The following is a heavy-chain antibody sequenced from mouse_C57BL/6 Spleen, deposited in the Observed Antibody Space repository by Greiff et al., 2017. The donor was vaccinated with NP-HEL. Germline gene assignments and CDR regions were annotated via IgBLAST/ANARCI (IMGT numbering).Heavy chain of an antibody. CDR2: IDPSDSYT. V-gene: IGHV1-59*01. D-gene: IGHD1-1*01. CDR3: ARHNGRSYTEV. J-gene: IGHJ1*03. Sequence: QVQLQQPGAELVRPGTSVKLSCKASGYTFTSYWMHWVKQRPGQGLEWIGVIDPSDSYTNYNQKFKGKATLTVDTSSSTAYLQLSRLTSADSAVFYCARHNGRSYTEVWGTEATGTVSS. CDR1: GYTFTSYW.